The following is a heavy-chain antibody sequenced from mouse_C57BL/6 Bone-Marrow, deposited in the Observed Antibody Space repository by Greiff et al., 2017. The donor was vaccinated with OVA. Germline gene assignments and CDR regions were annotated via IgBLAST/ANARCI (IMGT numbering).Heavy chain of an antibody. Sequence: EVKVVESEGGLVQPGSSMKLSCTASGFTFSDYYMAWVRQVPEKGLEWVANINYDGSSTYYLDSLKSRFIISRDNAKNILYLQMSSLKSEDTATYYCAREGVTDYYAMDYWGQGTSVTVSS. D-gene: IGHD2-2*01. V-gene: IGHV5-16*01. CDR3: AREGVTDYYAMDY. J-gene: IGHJ4*01. CDR2: INYDGSST. CDR1: GFTFSDYY.